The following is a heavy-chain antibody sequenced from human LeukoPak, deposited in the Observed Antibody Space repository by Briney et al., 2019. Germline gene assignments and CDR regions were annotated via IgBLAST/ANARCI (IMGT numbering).Heavy chain of an antibody. CDR2: ISASNGDT. V-gene: IGHV1-18*01. CDR3: ARAPERGMLESGYYFYYYMDI. J-gene: IGHJ6*03. CDR1: GYTFSSYG. Sequence: GASVKVSCKASGYTFSSYGISWARQAPGQGLEWMGWISASNGDTKYAQKVQGRVTMTTDTSTNTVYMELRSLRSDDTAVYYCARAPERGMLESGYYFYYYMDIWGKGTTVTVSS. D-gene: IGHD2-8*01.